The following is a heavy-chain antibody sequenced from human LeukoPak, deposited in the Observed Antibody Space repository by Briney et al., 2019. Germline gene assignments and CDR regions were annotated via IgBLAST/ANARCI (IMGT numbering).Heavy chain of an antibody. D-gene: IGHD5-18*01. V-gene: IGHV1-46*01. Sequence: RRASVKVSCKASGYTFTSYYMHWVQQAPGQGLEWMGIINPSGGSTSYAQKFQGRVTMTRDMSTSTVYMELSSLRSEDTAVYYCARDRGSLWLFYYMDVWGKGTTVTVSS. CDR1: GYTFTSYY. CDR2: INPSGGST. J-gene: IGHJ6*03. CDR3: ARDRGSLWLFYYMDV.